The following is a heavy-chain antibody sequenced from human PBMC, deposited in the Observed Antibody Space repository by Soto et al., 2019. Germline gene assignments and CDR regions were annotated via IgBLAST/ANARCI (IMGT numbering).Heavy chain of an antibody. V-gene: IGHV2-5*02. CDR2: IYWDDDK. CDR3: AHRGGRGAGMDV. D-gene: IGHD2-15*01. Sequence: QITLKESGPTVVKPTQTLTLTCTFSGFSVSTSGVGVAWIRQPPGKALEWLALIYWDDDKRYSPFLQSRVTITKDTSKNQVVQTVTNMAPVDTATYYGAHRGGRGAGMDVWGQGTTVTVSS. J-gene: IGHJ6*02. CDR1: GFSVSTSGVG.